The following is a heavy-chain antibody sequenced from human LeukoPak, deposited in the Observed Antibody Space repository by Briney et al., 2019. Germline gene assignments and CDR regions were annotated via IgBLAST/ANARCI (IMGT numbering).Heavy chain of an antibody. J-gene: IGHJ6*03. CDR1: GGSISSYY. V-gene: IGHV4-4*07. CDR2: IYTSGST. CDR3: ARAAAISPNYYYHMDV. D-gene: IGHD2-2*02. Sequence: SETLSLTCTVSGGSISSYYWSWIRQPAGKGLEWIGRIYTSGSTNYNPSLKSRVTMSVDTSKNQFSLKLSSVTAADTAVYYCARAAAISPNYYYHMDVWGKGTTVTVSS.